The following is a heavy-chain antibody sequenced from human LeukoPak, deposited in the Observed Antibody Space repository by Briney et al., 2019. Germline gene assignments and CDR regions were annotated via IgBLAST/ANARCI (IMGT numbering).Heavy chain of an antibody. CDR2: IYYSGST. V-gene: IGHV4-59*01. CDR1: GGSISSYY. Sequence: SETLSLTCTVSGGSISSYYWSWIRQPPGKGLGWIAYIYYSGSTNYNPSLKSRVTISIDTSKNQFPLKLNSVTAADTAVYYCARGLIRQSAFDIWGQGTMVTVSS. D-gene: IGHD2-8*01. J-gene: IGHJ3*02. CDR3: ARGLIRQSAFDI.